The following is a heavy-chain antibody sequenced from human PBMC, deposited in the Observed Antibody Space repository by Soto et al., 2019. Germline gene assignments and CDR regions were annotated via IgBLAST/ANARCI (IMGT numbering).Heavy chain of an antibody. CDR1: GFTFSNAW. J-gene: IGHJ4*02. Sequence: EVQLVESGGGLVKPGRSLRLSCAASGFTFSNAWMSWVRQAPGKGLEWVGRIKSKTDGGTTDYAAPVKGRFTISRDDSKNTLYLQMNSLKTEDTAVYYCTTEPPSYYSSSWSSFYWGQGTLVTVSS. V-gene: IGHV3-15*01. CDR3: TTEPPSYYSSSWSSFY. CDR2: IKSKTDGGTT. D-gene: IGHD6-13*01.